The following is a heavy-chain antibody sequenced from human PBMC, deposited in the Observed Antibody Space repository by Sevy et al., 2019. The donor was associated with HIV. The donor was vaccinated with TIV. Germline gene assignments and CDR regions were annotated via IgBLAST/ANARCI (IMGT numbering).Heavy chain of an antibody. CDR2: INQDGSEI. Sequence: GGSLRLSCVGSGISISSHWMNWVRQSPGKGLEWVANINQDGSEIYYVDSVKGRFTISRENAKNSGYLQMHSLRVEDSGVDYCARAMGVWGQGTTVTVSS. V-gene: IGHV3-7*01. CDR3: ARAMGV. J-gene: IGHJ6*02. CDR1: GISISSHW.